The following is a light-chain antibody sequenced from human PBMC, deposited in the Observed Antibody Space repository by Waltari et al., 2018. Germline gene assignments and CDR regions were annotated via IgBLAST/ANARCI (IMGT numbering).Light chain of an antibody. V-gene: IGKV1-12*01. CDR2: SAS. Sequence: DIQMTQSPSSVSAAVGDRVTITCLASQGINNWLAWYQQKPGRAPKLLIYSASTLQSGVPSRFSGSGSGTEFTLTISSLQSEDFAVYYCQQAYSFPFTFGPGTKVDI. J-gene: IGKJ3*01. CDR1: QGINNW. CDR3: QQAYSFPFT.